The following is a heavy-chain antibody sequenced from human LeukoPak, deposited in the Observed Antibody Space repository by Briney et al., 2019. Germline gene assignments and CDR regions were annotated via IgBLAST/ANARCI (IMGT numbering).Heavy chain of an antibody. V-gene: IGHV3-9*01. J-gene: IGHJ4*02. D-gene: IGHD6-13*01. CDR1: GFSFEAYG. CDR2: ITWNSDDM. Sequence: PGRSLRLSCAASGFSFEAYGMYWVRQAPGKGLEWVSGITWNSDDMAYADSVKGRFTISRDNAKNSLYLQMNSLRAEDTALYYCAKDMVGYSSSWFDYWGQGTLVTVSS. CDR3: AKDMVGYSSSWFDY.